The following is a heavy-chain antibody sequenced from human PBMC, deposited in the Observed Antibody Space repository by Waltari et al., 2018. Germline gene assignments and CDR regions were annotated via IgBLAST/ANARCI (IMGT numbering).Heavy chain of an antibody. CDR2: INPNSGGT. V-gene: IGHV1-2*02. CDR1: GYTFTGYY. D-gene: IGHD3-10*01. Sequence: QVQLVQSGAEVKKPGASVKVSCKASGYTFTGYYMHWVRQAPGQGLEWMGWINPNSGGTNYAQKFQGRVTMTRDTSISTAYMELSRLRSDDTAVYYCARGYYGSGTYSGVYYCDYWGQGTLVTVSS. CDR3: ARGYYGSGTYSGVYYCDY. J-gene: IGHJ4*02.